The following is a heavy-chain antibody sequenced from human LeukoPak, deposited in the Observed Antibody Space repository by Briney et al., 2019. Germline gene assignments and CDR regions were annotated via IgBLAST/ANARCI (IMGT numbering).Heavy chain of an antibody. CDR3: ARDAKMVVAATLNYYYYYMDV. CDR1: GGTFSSHA. CDR2: IIPIFGTA. Sequence: SVKVSCKASGGTFSSHAISWVRQAPGQALEWMGGIIPIFGTANYAQKFQGRVTITADKSTSTAYMELSSLRSEDTAVYYCARDAKMVVAATLNYYYYYMDVWGKGTTVTVSS. J-gene: IGHJ6*03. D-gene: IGHD2-15*01. V-gene: IGHV1-69*06.